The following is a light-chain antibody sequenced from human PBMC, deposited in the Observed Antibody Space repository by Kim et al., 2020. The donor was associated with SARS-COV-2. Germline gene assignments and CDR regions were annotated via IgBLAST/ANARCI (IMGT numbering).Light chain of an antibody. CDR1: QGSAYR. V-gene: IGKV6-21*01. CDR2: FAS. CDR3: LHTDRLPWT. J-gene: IGKJ1*01. Sequence: VTPGERVTITCRARQGSAYRLHWYQQKPHQAPKLLLRFASKSVSGVPSRFSGSQSGTDFTLTINSLEAEDAATYFCLHTDRLPWTFGQGTKVEIK.